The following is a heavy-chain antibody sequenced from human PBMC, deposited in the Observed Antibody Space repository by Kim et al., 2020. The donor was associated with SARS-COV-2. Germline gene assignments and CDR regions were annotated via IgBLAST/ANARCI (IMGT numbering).Heavy chain of an antibody. CDR2: IIPIFGTA. J-gene: IGHJ6*02. Sequence: SVKVSCKASGGTFSSYAISWVRQAPGQGLEWMGGIIPIFGTANHAQKFQGRVTITADESTSTAYMELSSLRSEDTAVYYCARDHPPEILTGLHYYYGMDVCGQGTTVTVSS. D-gene: IGHD3-9*01. CDR3: ARDHPPEILTGLHYYYGMDV. V-gene: IGHV1-69*13. CDR1: GGTFSSYA.